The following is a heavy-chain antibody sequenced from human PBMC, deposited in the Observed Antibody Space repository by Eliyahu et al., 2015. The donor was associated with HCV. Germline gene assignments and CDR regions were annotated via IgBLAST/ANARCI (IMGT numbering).Heavy chain of an antibody. J-gene: IGHJ5*02. Sequence: VKPSQTLSLTCTVSGGSISSGGYYWSWIRQHPGKGLEWIGYIYYSGSTYYNPSLKSRVTISVDTSKNQFSLKLSSVTAADTAVYYCARGSILEVYAISDKFDPWGQGTLVTVSS. V-gene: IGHV4-31*03. CDR3: ARGSILEVYAISDKFDP. CDR2: IYYSGST. D-gene: IGHD2-8*02. CDR1: GGSISSGGYY.